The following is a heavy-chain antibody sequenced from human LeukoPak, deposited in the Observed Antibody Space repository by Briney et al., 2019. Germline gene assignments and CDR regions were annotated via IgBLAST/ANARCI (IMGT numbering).Heavy chain of an antibody. J-gene: IGHJ4*02. CDR1: GFTFSSYA. D-gene: IGHD5-18*01. Sequence: GGSLRLSCTASGFTFSSYAMSWVRQAPGKGLEWVSAISGSGGSTYYADSVKGRFTISRDNSKNTLYLQMNSLRAEDTAVYYCAKEGNSYGYFVPYYFDYWGQGTLVTVSS. V-gene: IGHV3-23*01. CDR3: AKEGNSYGYFVPYYFDY. CDR2: ISGSGGST.